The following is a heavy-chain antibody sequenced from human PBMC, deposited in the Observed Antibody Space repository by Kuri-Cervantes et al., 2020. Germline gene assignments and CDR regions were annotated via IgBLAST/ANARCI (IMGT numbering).Heavy chain of an antibody. D-gene: IGHD6-19*01. CDR1: GGTFSSYT. CDR3: ARGEQWLVRVGFDY. V-gene: IGHV1-69*13. Sequence: SVKVSCRASGGTFSSYTISWVRQAPGQGLEWMGRIIPIFGTANYAQKFQGRVTITADESTSTAYMELSSLRSEDTAVYYCARGEQWLVRVGFDYWGQGTLVTVSS. J-gene: IGHJ4*02. CDR2: IIPIFGTA.